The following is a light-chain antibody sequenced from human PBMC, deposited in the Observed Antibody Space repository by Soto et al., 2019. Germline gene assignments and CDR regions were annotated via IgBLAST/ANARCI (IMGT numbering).Light chain of an antibody. CDR2: DTS. J-gene: IGKJ2*01. CDR1: QSVSRN. V-gene: IGKV3-11*01. CDR3: QRRSMWTLEYT. Sequence: SPSHLCLFRVERGPLSCMAIQSVSRNLSWYQKKPGQPPRLLIYDTSNRATGIPDRFSGSGSGTDFTLTISSLELEDFAFYYCQRRSMWTLEYTLGQGTKVDI.